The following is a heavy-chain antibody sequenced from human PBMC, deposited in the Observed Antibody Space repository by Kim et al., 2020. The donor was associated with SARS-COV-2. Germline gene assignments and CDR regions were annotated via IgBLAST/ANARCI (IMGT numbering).Heavy chain of an antibody. Sequence: YYSTSLKTRLTISKDTSKNQVVLTMTNMDPVDTATYYCAQITAAGLGADYWGQGTLVTVSS. CDR3: AQITAAGLGADY. J-gene: IGHJ4*02. D-gene: IGHD6-13*01. V-gene: IGHV2-70*01.